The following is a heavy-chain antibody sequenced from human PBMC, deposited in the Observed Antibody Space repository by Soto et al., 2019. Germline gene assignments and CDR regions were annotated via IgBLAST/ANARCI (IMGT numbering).Heavy chain of an antibody. CDR2: IGVRGGST. V-gene: IGHV3-23*01. D-gene: IGHD4-17*01. Sequence: EVQLLESGGGLVQPGGSLRLSCAASGFTFSTYALNWVRQAPGTGLEWFSAIGVRGGSTYFADSVKGRFSLSRDSSKNTLYLQMNSLRAENTAVYYCAKAGYGDRPYYFDYWGQGTLVTVSS. J-gene: IGHJ4*02. CDR3: AKAGYGDRPYYFDY. CDR1: GFTFSTYA.